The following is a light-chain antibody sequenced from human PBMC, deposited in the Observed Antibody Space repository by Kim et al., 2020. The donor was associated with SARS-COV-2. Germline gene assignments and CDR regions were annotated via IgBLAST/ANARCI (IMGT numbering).Light chain of an antibody. V-gene: IGKV3-15*01. Sequence: SIGERATLSCRASQNIRSNLAWYQQKPGQAPSLLIFDASNRATGIPGRFSGTGSGTEFSLTISDLQSEDVAVYYCQQYNDWPPLTFGQGTRLEIK. CDR1: QNIRSN. J-gene: IGKJ5*01. CDR2: DAS. CDR3: QQYNDWPPLT.